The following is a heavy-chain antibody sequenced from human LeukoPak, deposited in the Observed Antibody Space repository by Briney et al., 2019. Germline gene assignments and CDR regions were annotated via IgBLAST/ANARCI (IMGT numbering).Heavy chain of an antibody. CDR2: ISFDGINK. CDR1: GFMFSSYA. V-gene: IGHV3-30-3*01. J-gene: IGHJ6*02. Sequence: GGSLRLSCAASGFMFSSYAMSWVRQAPGKGLEWVALISFDGINKYYADSVKGRLTISRDNSKSTLYLQMNSLRLEDTAVYYCARDSVAGEVDYYYGMDVWGQGTTVTVSS. D-gene: IGHD3-10*01. CDR3: ARDSVAGEVDYYYGMDV.